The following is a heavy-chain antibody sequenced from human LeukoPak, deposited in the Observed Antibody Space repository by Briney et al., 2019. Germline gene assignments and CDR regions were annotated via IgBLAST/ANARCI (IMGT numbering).Heavy chain of an antibody. J-gene: IGHJ3*02. CDR3: ARESVVVPAAKDDAFDI. CDR1: GGSISSYY. V-gene: IGHV4-59*01. CDR2: IYYSGST. D-gene: IGHD2-2*01. Sequence: SETLSLTCTVSGGSISSYYWSWIRQPAGKGLEWIGYIYYSGSTNYNPSLKSRVAISVDTSKNQFSLKLSSVTAADTAVYYCARESVVVPAAKDDAFDIWGQGTMVTVSS.